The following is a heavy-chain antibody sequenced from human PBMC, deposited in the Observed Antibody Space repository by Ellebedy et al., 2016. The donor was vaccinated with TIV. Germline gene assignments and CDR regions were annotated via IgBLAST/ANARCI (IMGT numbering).Heavy chain of an antibody. Sequence: AASVTVSCKASVYTFTGHYIHRVRHPPGQGLAWMGWINPNSGGTNYAQKFQGRVTMTRDTSISTAYMELSRLRSDDTAVYYCESLPHYGDSGPWGQGTLVTVSS. J-gene: IGHJ5*02. CDR1: VYTFTGHY. CDR2: INPNSGGT. D-gene: IGHD4-17*01. CDR3: ESLPHYGDSGP. V-gene: IGHV1-2*02.